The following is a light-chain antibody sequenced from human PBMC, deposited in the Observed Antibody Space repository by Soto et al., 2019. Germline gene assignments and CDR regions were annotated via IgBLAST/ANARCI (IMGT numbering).Light chain of an antibody. CDR3: QQSYSTPHT. J-gene: IGKJ4*01. CDR2: AAS. V-gene: IGKV1-39*01. CDR1: QSISSY. Sequence: DIQMTQSPSSLSASVGDRVTITCRASQSISSYLNCYQQKPGKAPKLLIYAASSLQSGVPSRFSGSGSGTDFTLTISILQPEDFATYYCQQSYSTPHTFGGGTKVEIK.